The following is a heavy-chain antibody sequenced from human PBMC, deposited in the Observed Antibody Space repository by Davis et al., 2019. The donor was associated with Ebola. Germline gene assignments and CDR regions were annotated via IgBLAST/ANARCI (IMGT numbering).Heavy chain of an antibody. CDR2: MYYSGYT. J-gene: IGHJ2*01. D-gene: IGHD2-21*02. V-gene: IGHV4-59*01. CDR1: GGSLSNYV. CDR3: ARLARTALIDYHYFDI. Sequence: MPSETLSLTCTVSGGSLSNYVWSWIRQPPGKGLEWVVYMYYSGYTSYNPSLKSRVSISLDTTKNQFSLKMTSETAADTAVYYCARLARTALIDYHYFDIWGRGTLVTVSS.